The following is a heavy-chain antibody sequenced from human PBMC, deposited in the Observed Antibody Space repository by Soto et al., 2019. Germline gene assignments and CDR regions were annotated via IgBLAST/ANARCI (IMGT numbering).Heavy chain of an antibody. D-gene: IGHD1-7*01. V-gene: IGHV1-69*13. CDR2: IIPIFGTA. CDR1: GGTFSSYA. J-gene: IGHJ5*02. CDR3: ARDVGNFELTSRNWFDP. Sequence: SVKVSCKASGGTFSSYAISWVRQALGQGLEWMGGIIPIFGTANYAQKFQGRVTITADESTSTAYMELSSLRSEDTAVYYCARDVGNFELTSRNWFDPWGQGTLVTVSS.